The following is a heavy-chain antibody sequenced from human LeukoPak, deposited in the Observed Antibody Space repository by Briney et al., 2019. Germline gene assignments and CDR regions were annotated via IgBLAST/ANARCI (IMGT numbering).Heavy chain of an antibody. Sequence: GGSLRLSCAASGFTFSTYSMNWVRQVPGKGLEWVAYIPGITGGAGGIHYADSLKGRFTISRDDAKNTLYLQMNNLRVEDTAVYYCARVMGLYSSAWELEYWGQGALVTVSS. D-gene: IGHD6-25*01. CDR2: ITGGAGGI. V-gene: IGHV3-48*04. CDR1: GFTFSTYS. J-gene: IGHJ4*02. CDR3: ARVMGLYSSAWELEY.